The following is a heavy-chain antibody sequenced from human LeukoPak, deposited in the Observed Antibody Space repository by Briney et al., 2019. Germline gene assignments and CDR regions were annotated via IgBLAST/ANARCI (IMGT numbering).Heavy chain of an antibody. CDR1: GYTFTSYD. D-gene: IGHD3-3*01. Sequence: ASVKVSCKASGYTFTSYDIKWVRQATGQGLEWMGWMNPNSGNTGYAQKFQGRVTMTRNTSISTAYMELSSLRSEDTAVYYCARGIGPRYDFWSGYYTSWFDPWGQGTLVTVSS. V-gene: IGHV1-8*01. J-gene: IGHJ5*02. CDR3: ARGIGPRYDFWSGYYTSWFDP. CDR2: MNPNSGNT.